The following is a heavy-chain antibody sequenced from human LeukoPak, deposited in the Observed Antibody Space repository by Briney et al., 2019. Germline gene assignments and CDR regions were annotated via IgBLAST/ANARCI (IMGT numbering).Heavy chain of an antibody. Sequence: ASVKVSCKASGYAFTSYGISWVRQAPGQGLEWMGWISAYNGNTNYAQKLQGRVTMTTDTSTSTACMELRSLRSDDTAVYYCARVPDSSPSLFDYWGQGTLVTVSS. J-gene: IGHJ4*02. CDR1: GYAFTSYG. CDR3: ARVPDSSPSLFDY. D-gene: IGHD3-22*01. CDR2: ISAYNGNT. V-gene: IGHV1-18*01.